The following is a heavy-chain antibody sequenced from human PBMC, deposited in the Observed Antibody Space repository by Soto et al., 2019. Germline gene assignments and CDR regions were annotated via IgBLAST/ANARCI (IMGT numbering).Heavy chain of an antibody. V-gene: IGHV3-9*01. Sequence: EVQLVESGGGLVQPGRSLRLSCAASGFTFDDYAMHWVRRDPGKGLEWVSSISWNSNIIGYADSVKGRFTISRDNAKNSVYLQMSSLRPEDTALYYCAKGGPDCFCSGGRCYFDYWGQGTLVTVSS. J-gene: IGHJ4*02. CDR3: AKGGPDCFCSGGRCYFDY. D-gene: IGHD2-15*01. CDR2: ISWNSNII. CDR1: GFTFDDYA.